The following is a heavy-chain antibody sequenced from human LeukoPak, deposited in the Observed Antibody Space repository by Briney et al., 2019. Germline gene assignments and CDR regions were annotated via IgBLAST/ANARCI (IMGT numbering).Heavy chain of an antibody. J-gene: IGHJ6*04. D-gene: IGHD5/OR15-5a*01. CDR3: ARFTSTTRPPDV. CDR1: GGSISGYY. Sequence: SETLSLTCSVSGGSISGYYWTWIRQPPGQTLEWIGYIYSSGSTNYNPSLQSRVTMSVDTSLNQSSLRLSSVTAADTAVYFSARFTSTTRPPDVWGKGTTVTVSS. V-gene: IGHV4-4*09. CDR2: IYSSGST.